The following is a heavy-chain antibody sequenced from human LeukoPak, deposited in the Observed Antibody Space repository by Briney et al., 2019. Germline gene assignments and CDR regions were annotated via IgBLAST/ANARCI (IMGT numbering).Heavy chain of an antibody. V-gene: IGHV4-39*01. J-gene: IGHJ4*02. D-gene: IGHD5-18*01. CDR3: ARQEQNRYGPVYLDY. CDR2: IYYSGST. CDR1: GGSISSSRYY. Sequence: SSETLSLTCTVSGGSISSSRYYWGWIRQPPEKGLEWIGTIYYSGSTYYNPSLKSRVTISVDTSKNQFSLKLSSVTAADTAVYYCARQEQNRYGPVYLDYWGQGTLVTVSS.